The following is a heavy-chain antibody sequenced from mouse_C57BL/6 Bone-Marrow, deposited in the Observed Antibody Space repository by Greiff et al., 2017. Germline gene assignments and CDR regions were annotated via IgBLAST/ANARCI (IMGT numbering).Heavy chain of an antibody. CDR2: IYPGSGST. D-gene: IGHD2-10*01. Sequence: QVQLQQPGAELVKPGASVKMSCKASGYTFTSYWITWVKQRPGQGLEWIGDIYPGSGSTNYNEKFKSKATLTVDTSSSAAYMQLSSLTSEDAAVYDCSRPYYGNYGYFDVWGRGTAVTVSS. V-gene: IGHV1-55*01. CDR3: SRPYYGNYGYFDV. CDR1: GYTFTSYW. J-gene: IGHJ1*03.